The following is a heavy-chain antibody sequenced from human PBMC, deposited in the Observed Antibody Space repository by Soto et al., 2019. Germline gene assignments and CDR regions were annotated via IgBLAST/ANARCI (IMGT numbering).Heavy chain of an antibody. CDR1: GGSFSGYY. J-gene: IGHJ4*02. V-gene: IGHV4-34*01. CDR3: ARRDDRGYSGYDNDY. D-gene: IGHD5-12*01. CDR2: INHSGST. Sequence: SDTLSLTCAVYGGSFSGYYWTWIRQPPGKGLEWIGDINHSGSTNYNPSLKSRVTISVDTSKNQFSLKLTSVTAADTAVYYCARRDDRGYSGYDNDYWGQGTLVTVSS.